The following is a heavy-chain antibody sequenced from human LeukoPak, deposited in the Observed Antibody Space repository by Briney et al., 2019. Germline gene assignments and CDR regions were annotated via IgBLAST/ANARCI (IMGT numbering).Heavy chain of an antibody. CDR1: GGSISSYY. CDR2: IYYSGST. Sequence: RASETLSLTCAVSGGSISSYYWSWIRQPPGKGLEWIGYIYYSGSTNYNPSLKSRVTISVDTSKNQFSLKLSSVTAADTAVYYCARDGYYGSSGYDAFDIWGQGTMVTVSS. CDR3: ARDGYYGSSGYDAFDI. D-gene: IGHD3-22*01. V-gene: IGHV4-59*01. J-gene: IGHJ3*02.